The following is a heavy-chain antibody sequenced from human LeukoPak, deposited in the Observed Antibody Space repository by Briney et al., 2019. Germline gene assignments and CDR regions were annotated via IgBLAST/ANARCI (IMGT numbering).Heavy chain of an antibody. J-gene: IGHJ4*02. CDR2: INTDGSST. CDR3: TRPLDY. V-gene: IGHV3-74*01. Sequence: GGSLRLSCAASGFIFSDYWMHWVRQAPGKGLVWVSRINTDGSSTAYADSVKGRFTISRDNAKNTLYLQMNSLRVEDTAVYYCTRPLDYWGQGTLVTVSS. CDR1: GFIFSDYW.